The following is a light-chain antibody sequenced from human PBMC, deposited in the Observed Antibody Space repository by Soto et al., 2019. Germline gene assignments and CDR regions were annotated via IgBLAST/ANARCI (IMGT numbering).Light chain of an antibody. J-gene: IGKJ5*01. CDR3: MQPISYPIT. CDR2: SAS. Sequence: GSRENITCLFRQGSYTFVAWYLQKAGKAPQLLIYSASTWQCGVPSRFSGSGSGTDFTLTISSLQAEDVATYYCMQPISYPITFGQGARLEIK. CDR1: QGSYTF. V-gene: IGKV1-9*01.